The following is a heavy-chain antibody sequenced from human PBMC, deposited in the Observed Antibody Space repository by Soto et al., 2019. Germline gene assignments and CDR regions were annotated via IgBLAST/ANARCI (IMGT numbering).Heavy chain of an antibody. CDR2: IYYSGST. J-gene: IGHJ4*02. Sequence: QLQLQESGPGLVKPSETLSLTCTVSGGSISSSSYYWGWIRQPPGKGLEWIGSIYYSGSTYYNPSLKSRVTISVDTSKNQFSLKLSSVTAADTAVYYCARLYLITMVRGVITHFDYWGQGTLVTVSS. CDR1: GGSISSSSYY. D-gene: IGHD3-10*01. V-gene: IGHV4-39*01. CDR3: ARLYLITMVRGVITHFDY.